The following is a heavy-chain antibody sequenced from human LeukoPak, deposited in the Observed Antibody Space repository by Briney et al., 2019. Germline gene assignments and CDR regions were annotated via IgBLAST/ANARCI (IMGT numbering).Heavy chain of an antibody. Sequence: ASVKVSCKASGYTFTSYGISWVRQAPGQGLEWMGWISAYNGNTNYAQKLQGRVTMTTDTSTSTAYMELRSLRSDDTAVYYCARERTQSRWWYHDSSGYSYYYYYMDVWGKGTTVTVSS. CDR3: ARERTQSRWWYHDSSGYSYYYYYMDV. J-gene: IGHJ6*03. CDR1: GYTFTSYG. V-gene: IGHV1-18*01. CDR2: ISAYNGNT. D-gene: IGHD3-22*01.